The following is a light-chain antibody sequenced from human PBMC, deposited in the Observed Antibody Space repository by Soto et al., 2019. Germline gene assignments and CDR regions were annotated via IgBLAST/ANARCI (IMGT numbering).Light chain of an antibody. CDR2: DVI. J-gene: IGLJ1*01. V-gene: IGLV2-14*01. CDR1: SSDIGDYNY. Sequence: QSVLTQPASVSGSPGQSISISCTGTSSDIGDYNYVPWYQQHPGKAPKLMIYDVINRPSGVSNRFSGSKSGNTASLTISGLQAEDEADYYCSSYSISSASYVFGTGTKLTVL. CDR3: SSYSISSASYV.